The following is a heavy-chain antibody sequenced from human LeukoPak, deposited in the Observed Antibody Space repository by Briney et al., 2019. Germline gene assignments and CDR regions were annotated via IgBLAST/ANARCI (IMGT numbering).Heavy chain of an antibody. J-gene: IGHJ4*02. D-gene: IGHD6-19*01. CDR3: AKGRYSSGWYGGVSYFDY. CDR2: ISWNSGSI. CDR1: GFTFDDYA. Sequence: PGRPLRLSCAASGFTFDDYAMHWVRQAPGKGLEWVSGISWNSGSIGYADSVKGRFTISRDNAKNSLYLQMNSLRAEDTALYYCAKGRYSSGWYGGVSYFDYWGQGTLVTVSS. V-gene: IGHV3-9*01.